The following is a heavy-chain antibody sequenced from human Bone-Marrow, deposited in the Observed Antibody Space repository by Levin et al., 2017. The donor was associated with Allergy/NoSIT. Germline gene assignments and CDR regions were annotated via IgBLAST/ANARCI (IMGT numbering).Heavy chain of an antibody. CDR2: ISYDGSNK. CDR3: AKEAIDVEFVDTAMSTQGDLQTYYFDY. J-gene: IGHJ4*02. V-gene: IGHV3-30*18. CDR1: GFTFSSYG. D-gene: IGHD5-18*01. Sequence: GGSLRLSCAASGFTFSSYGMHWVRQAPGKGLEWVAVISYDGSNKYYADSVKGRFTISRDNSKNTLYLQMNSLRAEDTAVYYCAKEAIDVEFVDTAMSTQGDLQTYYFDYWGQGTLVTVSS.